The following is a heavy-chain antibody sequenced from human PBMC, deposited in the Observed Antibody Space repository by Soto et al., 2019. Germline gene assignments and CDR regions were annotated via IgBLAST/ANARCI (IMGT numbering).Heavy chain of an antibody. J-gene: IGHJ6*03. D-gene: IGHD5-12*01. CDR3: AKTGSWVVRGYDSDPLYYDYCVGV. CDR2: ISYDGSNK. Sequence: GGSLRLSCAASGVTFSSYRMHWVRQAPGKELEWVAVISYDGSNKYYADSVKGRFTLSRDNSKKTLYLKLHSLCAEDTAVYFCAKTGSWVVRGYDSDPLYYDYCVGVWGKGTTVTDSS. CDR1: GVTFSSYR. V-gene: IGHV3-30*18.